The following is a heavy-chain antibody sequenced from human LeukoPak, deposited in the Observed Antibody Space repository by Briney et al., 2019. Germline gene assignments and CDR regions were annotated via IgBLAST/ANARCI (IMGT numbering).Heavy chain of an antibody. V-gene: IGHV3-7*03. CDR3: AGGNSMNV. Sequence: PGGSLRLSCAVSEFPFSDSWMYWVRQAPGKGLEGVANIKKDGSGISYVDSVQGRFIISRDNAKNSLYLQVNSLRVEDTAVYFCAGGNSMNVWGKGTAVTVSS. D-gene: IGHD1/OR15-1a*01. J-gene: IGHJ6*04. CDR1: EFPFSDSW. CDR2: IKKDGSGI.